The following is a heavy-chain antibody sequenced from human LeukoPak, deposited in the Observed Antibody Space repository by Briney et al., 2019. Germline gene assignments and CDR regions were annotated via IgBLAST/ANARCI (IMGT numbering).Heavy chain of an antibody. Sequence: SETLSLTCTVSGGSISSGSYYWSWIRQPAGKGLEWIGRIYTSGSTNYNPSLKSRVTISVDTSKNQFSLKLSSVTAADTAVYYCARHLSRDEKTFDYWGQGTLVTVSS. J-gene: IGHJ4*02. D-gene: IGHD3-3*02. CDR1: GGSISSGSYY. V-gene: IGHV4-61*02. CDR3: ARHLSRDEKTFDY. CDR2: IYTSGST.